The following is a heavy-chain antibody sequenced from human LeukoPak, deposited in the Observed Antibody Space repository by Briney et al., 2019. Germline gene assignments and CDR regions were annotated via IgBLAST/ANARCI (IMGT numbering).Heavy chain of an antibody. CDR3: ARVRIAAARYYFDY. CDR1: GFTFSDYY. J-gene: IGHJ4*02. CDR2: ISSSGSTI. D-gene: IGHD6-13*01. V-gene: IGHV3-11*01. Sequence: GSLRLSCAASGFTFSDYYMSWIRQAPGKGLEWVSYISSSGSTIYYADSVEGRFTISRDNAKNSLYLQMNSLRAEDTAVYYCARVRIAAARYYFDYWGRGTLVTVSS.